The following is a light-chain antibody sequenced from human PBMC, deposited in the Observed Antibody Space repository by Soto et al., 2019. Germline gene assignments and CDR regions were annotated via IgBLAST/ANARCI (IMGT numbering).Light chain of an antibody. V-gene: IGKV1-5*03. J-gene: IGKJ1*01. CDR3: QQYKTFWT. Sequence: DIQMTQSPSTLSASVGDRVTITCRASQTISSWLAWYQQKPGKAPNLLIYKASTLQSGVPSRFSGSGSETEFTLTISNLQPEDTATYYCQQYKTFWTFGQGTKVEIK. CDR2: KAS. CDR1: QTISSW.